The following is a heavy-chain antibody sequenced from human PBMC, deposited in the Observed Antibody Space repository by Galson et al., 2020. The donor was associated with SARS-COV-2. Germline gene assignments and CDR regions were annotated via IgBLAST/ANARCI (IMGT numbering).Heavy chain of an antibody. V-gene: IGHV4-34*01. D-gene: IGHD6-19*01. CDR1: GGSFSGYY. Sequence: LTCAVYGGSFSGYYWSWIRQPPGKGLEWIGEINHSGSTNYNPSLKSRVTISVDTSKNQFSLKLSSVTAADTAVYYCARSIAVAGTLYYYYYGMDVWGQGTTVTVSS. CDR2: INHSGST. J-gene: IGHJ6*02. CDR3: ARSIAVAGTLYYYYYGMDV.